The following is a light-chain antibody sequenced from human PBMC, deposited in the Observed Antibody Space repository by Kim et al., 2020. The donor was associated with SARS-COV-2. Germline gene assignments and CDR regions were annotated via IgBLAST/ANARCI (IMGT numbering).Light chain of an antibody. CDR3: LQGTHWLT. CDR1: QSRLRSNGDTY. J-gene: IGKJ2*01. V-gene: IGKV2-30*02. Sequence: GQPASISCKASQSRLRSNGDTYLSWFQQRPGQPPRRLIDKVSVRDSGIPDRFSGSGSGTDFTLKISRVAAVDVAIYYCLQGTHWLTFGQGTKLEI. CDR2: KVS.